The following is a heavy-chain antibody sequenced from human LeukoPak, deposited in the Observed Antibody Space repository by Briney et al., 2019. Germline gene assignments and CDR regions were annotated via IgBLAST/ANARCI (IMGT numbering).Heavy chain of an antibody. V-gene: IGHV3-7*01. CDR3: ASRHTYDSSGYYYYYFDY. D-gene: IGHD3-22*01. CDR2: MKQDGSEK. J-gene: IGHJ4*02. CDR1: GITFSRYW. Sequence: PGGSLRLSCAASGITFSRYWMSWVRQAPGKGLEWVANMKQDGSEKEYVDSVKGRFTISRDNAKNSLYLQMNILRAEDTAVYYCASRHTYDSSGYYYYYFDYWGQGTLVTVSS.